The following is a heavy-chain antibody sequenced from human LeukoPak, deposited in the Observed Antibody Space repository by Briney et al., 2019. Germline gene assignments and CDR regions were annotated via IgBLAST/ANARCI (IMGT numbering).Heavy chain of an antibody. V-gene: IGHV1-69*13. CDR1: GGTFSSYA. J-gene: IGHJ5*02. Sequence: GASVKVSCKASGGTFSSYAISWVRQAPGQGLEWMGGIIPIFGTANYAQKFQGRVTITADESTSTAYMELSSLRSEDTAVYYGARDINPGYGLGSYHLIHDWFDPWGQGTLVTVSS. CDR2: IIPIFGTA. CDR3: ARDINPGYGLGSYHLIHDWFDP. D-gene: IGHD3-10*01.